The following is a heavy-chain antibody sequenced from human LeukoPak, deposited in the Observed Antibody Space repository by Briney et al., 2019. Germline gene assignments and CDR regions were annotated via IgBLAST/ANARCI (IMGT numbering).Heavy chain of an antibody. Sequence: SETLSLTCTVSGGSISSGSYYWSWIRQPAGKGLEWIGRIYTSGSTNYNPSLKSRVTISVDTSKNQFSLKLSSVTAADTAVYYCARVNVRLRYYYGMDVWGQGTTVTVSS. CDR2: IYTSGST. D-gene: IGHD3-16*01. V-gene: IGHV4-61*02. CDR1: GGSISSGSYY. CDR3: ARVNVRLRYYYGMDV. J-gene: IGHJ6*02.